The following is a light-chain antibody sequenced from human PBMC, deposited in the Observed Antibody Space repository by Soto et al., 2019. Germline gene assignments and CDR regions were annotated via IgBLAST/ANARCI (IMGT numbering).Light chain of an antibody. J-gene: IGLJ1*01. CDR1: DSNIGTNF. V-gene: IGLV1-47*02. CDR2: SYN. CDR3: SSYISSSTPYV. Sequence: SVLTQPPSASGTPGQRVTISCSGSDSNIGTNFVYWYQHLPGTTPKLLIFSYNQRPSGVPDRFSGSKSGTSASLAISGLRSEDEADYYCSSYISSSTPYVFGTGTKVTVL.